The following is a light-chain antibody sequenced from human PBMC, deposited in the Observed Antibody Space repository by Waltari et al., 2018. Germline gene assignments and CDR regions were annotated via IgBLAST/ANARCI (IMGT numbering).Light chain of an antibody. V-gene: IGKV3-20*01. CDR2: GAS. Sequence: EIVLTQSPGTLSLSPGERGTLSCRASQSVSRFLAWYQQKPGQAPRHLIYGASTRATGIPDRFSVSGSGTDFSLTISRLEPEDFAVYYCQKYDRLPATFGQGTKVEIK. CDR1: QSVSRF. J-gene: IGKJ1*01. CDR3: QKYDRLPAT.